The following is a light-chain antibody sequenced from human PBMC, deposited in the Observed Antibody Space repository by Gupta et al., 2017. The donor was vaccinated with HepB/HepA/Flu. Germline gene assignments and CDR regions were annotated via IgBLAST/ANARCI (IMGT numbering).Light chain of an antibody. CDR3: AAWDDSLNGWV. CDR1: SPNIGNNP. Sequence: QSVLTQPPSASWTPAAGVTICCSERSPNIGNNPINWYQQLPGTAPKLLIYSNNQRPSGVPDRFSGSKSATSASLAISGLQSEDEADYYCAAWDDSLNGWVFGGGTKLTVL. CDR2: SNN. V-gene: IGLV1-44*01. J-gene: IGLJ3*02.